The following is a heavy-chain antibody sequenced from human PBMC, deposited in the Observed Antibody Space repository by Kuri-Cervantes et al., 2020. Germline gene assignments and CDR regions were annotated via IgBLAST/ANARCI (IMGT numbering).Heavy chain of an antibody. CDR3: ANPTLSTVKRGYYYGMDV. D-gene: IGHD4-17*01. CDR1: GFTFSSYG. J-gene: IGHJ6*02. V-gene: IGHV3-30*18. CDR2: ISYDGSNK. Sequence: LSLTCAASGFTFSSYGMHWVRQAPGKGLEGVAVISYDGSNKYYADSVKGRFTISRDNSKNTLYLQMNSLRAEDTAVYYCANPTLSTVKRGYYYGMDVWGQGTTVTVSS.